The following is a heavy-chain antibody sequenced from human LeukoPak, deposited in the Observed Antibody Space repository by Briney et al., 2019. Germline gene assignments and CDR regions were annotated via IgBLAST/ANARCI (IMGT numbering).Heavy chain of an antibody. J-gene: IGHJ6*04. CDR1: GYTFTSYG. D-gene: IGHD5-18*01. CDR2: ISAYNGNT. V-gene: IGHV1-18*04. Sequence: ASVKVSCKASGYTFTSYGISWVRQAPGQGLEWMGWISAYNGNTNYAQKLQGRVTMTTDTSTSTAYMELRSLRSDDTAVYYCVRLQTPGYSYGSLYYYYGMDVWGKGTTVTVSS. CDR3: VRLQTPGYSYGSLYYYYGMDV.